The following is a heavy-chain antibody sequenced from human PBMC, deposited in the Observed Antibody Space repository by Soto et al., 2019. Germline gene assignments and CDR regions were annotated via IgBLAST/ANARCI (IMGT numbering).Heavy chain of an antibody. CDR2: ISPYSGNT. CDR3: ATQPYSGDLPEWNYVDY. J-gene: IGHJ4*02. CDR1: LYTFTNYG. D-gene: IGHD4-17*01. Sequence: QVPLVQSRAEVKKPGASVKVSCQTSLYTFTNYGFSWVRQAPGQGLEWMGWISPYSGNTDYAQTFQGRVALTTDTSKTTAYLELRSLKSDDTAVYYCATQPYSGDLPEWNYVDYWGQGTPVTVSS. V-gene: IGHV1-18*01.